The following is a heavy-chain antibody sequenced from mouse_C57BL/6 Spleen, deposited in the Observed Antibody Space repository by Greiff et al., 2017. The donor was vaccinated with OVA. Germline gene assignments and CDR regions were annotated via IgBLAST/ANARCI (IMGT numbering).Heavy chain of an antibody. D-gene: IGHD4-1*01. CDR2: ISSGSSTI. CDR3: ARPWDTYFEV. CDR1: GFTFSDYG. V-gene: IGHV5-17*01. Sequence: DVKLVESGGGLVKPGGSLKLSCAASGFTFSDYGMHWVRQAPEKGLEWVAYISSGSSTIYYADTVKGRFTISRDNAKNTLFLQMTSLRSEDTAMYYCARPWDTYFEVWGPGTTVTVSS. J-gene: IGHJ1*01.